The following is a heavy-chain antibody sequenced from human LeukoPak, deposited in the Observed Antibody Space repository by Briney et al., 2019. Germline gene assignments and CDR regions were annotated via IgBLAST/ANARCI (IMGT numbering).Heavy chain of an antibody. CDR2: ISGDGGST. J-gene: IGHJ3*02. CDR3: AKGERITIFGVVMHDAFDI. D-gene: IGHD3-3*01. Sequence: GGSLRLSCAASGFTFDDYAMHWVRQAPGKGLEWVSLISGDGGSTYYADSVKGRFTISRDNSKNTLYLQMNSLRAEDTAVYYCAKGERITIFGVVMHDAFDIWGQGTMVTVSS. CDR1: GFTFDDYA. V-gene: IGHV3-43*02.